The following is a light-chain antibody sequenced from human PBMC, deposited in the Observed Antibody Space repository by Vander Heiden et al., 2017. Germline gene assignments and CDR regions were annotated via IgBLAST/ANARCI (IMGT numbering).Light chain of an antibody. CDR1: KLADKY. Sequence: SYELTQPPSVSVSPGQTASIIRAGNKLADKYACWYQQKPGQSPVLVIYQDNKRPSGIPERFSGSNSGNTATLTIRGTQAMDEGDYYCQAWDSSTAVFGGGTKLTVL. J-gene: IGLJ3*02. V-gene: IGLV3-1*01. CDR3: QAWDSSTAV. CDR2: QDN.